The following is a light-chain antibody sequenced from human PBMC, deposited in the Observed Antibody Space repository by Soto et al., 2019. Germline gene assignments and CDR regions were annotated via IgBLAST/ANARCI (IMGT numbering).Light chain of an antibody. CDR1: QSVGIK. J-gene: IGKJ5*01. CDR2: GAS. Sequence: EIVMTQSPATLSLSPGERATLSCRASQSVGIKLAWYQQKPGQAPRILIHGASTRASGISARFSGSGSGTEFTLTITNLQSEDFAIYYCQQYHNWPPLTFGQGTRLDMK. V-gene: IGKV3-15*01. CDR3: QQYHNWPPLT.